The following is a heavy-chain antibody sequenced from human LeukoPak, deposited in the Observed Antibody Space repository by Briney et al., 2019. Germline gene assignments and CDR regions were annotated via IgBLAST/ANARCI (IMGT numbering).Heavy chain of an antibody. CDR3: ARVRYYDSSGYYLDAFDI. D-gene: IGHD3-22*01. Sequence: ASVKVSCKASGYTITSYGISWVRQAPGQGLEWMGWISAYNGNTNYAQKLQGRVTMTTDTSTSTAYMELRSLRSDDTAVYYCARVRYYDSSGYYLDAFDIWGQGTMVTVSS. CDR2: ISAYNGNT. CDR1: GYTITSYG. J-gene: IGHJ3*02. V-gene: IGHV1-18*01.